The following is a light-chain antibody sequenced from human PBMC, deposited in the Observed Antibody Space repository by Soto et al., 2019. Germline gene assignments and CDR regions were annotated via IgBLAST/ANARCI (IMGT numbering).Light chain of an antibody. CDR2: GAS. V-gene: IGKV3-15*01. CDR3: QQYTNWPPIT. J-gene: IGKJ5*01. CDR1: QSVSSN. Sequence: EIVLTQSPGTLSLSPGERATLSCRASQSVSSNYLAWYQQRPGQAPRLLIYGASTRATGIPVRFSGSGAGTDFTLTISSLQSEDFAVYYCQQYTNWPPITFGQGTRLEIK.